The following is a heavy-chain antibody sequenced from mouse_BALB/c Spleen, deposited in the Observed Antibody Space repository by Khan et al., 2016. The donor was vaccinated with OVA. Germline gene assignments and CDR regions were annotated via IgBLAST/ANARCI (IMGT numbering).Heavy chain of an antibody. CDR1: GFTFSSYS. V-gene: IGHV5-6*01. Sequence: EVELVESGGDLVKPGGSLKFSCAASGFTFSSYSMSWVRQTPDKRLEWVATISSGGDYTYYSDNVKGRFTISRDNAKNTLYLQMSGLKSEDTAMYYCASHLTGSFAYWGQGTLVTVSA. CDR3: ASHLTGSFAY. D-gene: IGHD4-1*01. J-gene: IGHJ3*01. CDR2: ISSGGDYT.